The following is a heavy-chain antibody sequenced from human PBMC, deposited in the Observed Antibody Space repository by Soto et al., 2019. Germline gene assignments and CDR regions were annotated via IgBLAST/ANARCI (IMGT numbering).Heavy chain of an antibody. CDR1: GGSFSGYY. Sequence: SETLSLTCAVYGGSFSGYYWSWIRQPPGKWLEWIGEINHSGSTNYNPSLKSRVTISVDTSKNQFSLKLSSVTAADTAVYYCARTGSGSYYTPNLNNWFDPWGQGTLVTVSS. CDR2: INHSGST. V-gene: IGHV4-34*01. J-gene: IGHJ5*02. D-gene: IGHD3-10*01. CDR3: ARTGSGSYYTPNLNNWFDP.